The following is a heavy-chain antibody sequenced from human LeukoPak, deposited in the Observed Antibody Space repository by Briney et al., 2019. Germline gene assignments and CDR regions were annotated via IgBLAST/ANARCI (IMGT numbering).Heavy chain of an antibody. CDR3: ASGSQVVAATGFGNY. CDR1: GGSISGGGSY. Sequence: SQTLSLTCSVSGGSISGGGSYWSWIRQPPGKGLEWIGYLYYTGNTYYNPSLKSRVTISVDTSKNQFSLKLSSVTAADTAVYYCASGSQVVAATGFGNYWGQGTLVTVSS. J-gene: IGHJ4*02. D-gene: IGHD2-15*01. V-gene: IGHV4-31*03. CDR2: LYYTGNT.